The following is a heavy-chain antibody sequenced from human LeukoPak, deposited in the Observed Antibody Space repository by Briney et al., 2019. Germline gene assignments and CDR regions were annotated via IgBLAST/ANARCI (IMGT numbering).Heavy chain of an antibody. V-gene: IGHV1-69*13. J-gene: IGHJ6*03. CDR1: GGTFTSYV. CDR2: IIPIFGTA. Sequence: SVKVSCKASGGTFTSYVISWVRQAPGQGLEWMGGIIPIFGTANYAQKFQGRVTITADESTSTAYMELSSLRSEDTAVYYCASERRMYHYMDVWGKGTTATVSS. D-gene: IGHD6-25*01. CDR3: ASERRMYHYMDV.